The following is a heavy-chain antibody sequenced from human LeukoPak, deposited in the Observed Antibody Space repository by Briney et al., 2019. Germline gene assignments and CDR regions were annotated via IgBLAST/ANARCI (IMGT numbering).Heavy chain of an antibody. D-gene: IGHD3-22*01. V-gene: IGHV1-18*01. J-gene: IGHJ4*02. CDR1: GYTFTSYG. CDR2: ISAYNGNT. CDR3: ARYDSSGYYFPFYFDY. Sequence: ASVKVSCKASGYTFTSYGISWVRQAPGQGLEWMGWISAYNGNTNYAQKLQGRVTMTTDTSTSTAYMELRSLRSDDTAVYYCARYDSSGYYFPFYFDYWGQGTLVTVSS.